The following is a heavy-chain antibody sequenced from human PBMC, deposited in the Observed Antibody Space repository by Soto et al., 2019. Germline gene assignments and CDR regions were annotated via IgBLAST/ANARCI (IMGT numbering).Heavy chain of an antibody. J-gene: IGHJ5*02. D-gene: IGHD6-19*01. CDR1: GFTFSYYS. V-gene: IGHV3-21*04. CDR3: ARGDGTGLYNSGWSPRS. CDR2: ISGSSTYI. Sequence: EVQLVESGGGLVKPGESLRVSCAASGFTFSYYSLHWVRQAPGKGLEWVSSISGSSTYIYYADRVKGRFTISRDNAKNSLYLRMDSLRAEDTAVYYWARGDGTGLYNSGWSPRSWGQGTLATVSS.